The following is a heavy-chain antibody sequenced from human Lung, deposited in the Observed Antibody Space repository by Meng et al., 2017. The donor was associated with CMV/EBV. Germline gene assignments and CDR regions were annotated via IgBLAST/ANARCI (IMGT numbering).Heavy chain of an antibody. J-gene: IGHJ6*02. CDR2: INPMFGTP. D-gene: IGHD2-21*01. V-gene: IGHV1-69*13. CDR1: GGTFRSNA. Sequence: SXXXSCXTSGGTFRSNAIAWVRQAPGQGPEWMGGINPMFGTPKYAQKFQGRVTINADESTSTVSLEVNSLRSEDTAVYYCARAAVVVLGGALGSMDVWGQGXPVTVSS. CDR3: ARAAVVVLGGALGSMDV.